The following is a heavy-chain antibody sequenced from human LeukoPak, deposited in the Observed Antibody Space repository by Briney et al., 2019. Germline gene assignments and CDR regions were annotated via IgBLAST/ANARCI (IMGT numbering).Heavy chain of an antibody. Sequence: ASVKVSYKASGYTFTSYDINWVRQATGQGLEWMGWMNPNSGNTGYAQKFQGRVTMTRNTSISAAYMELSSLRSEDTAVYYCARGYDSSGYYFLYYYYYGMDVWGQGTTVTVSS. CDR3: ARGYDSSGYYFLYYYYYGMDV. CDR2: MNPNSGNT. CDR1: GYTFTSYD. V-gene: IGHV1-8*01. D-gene: IGHD3-22*01. J-gene: IGHJ6*02.